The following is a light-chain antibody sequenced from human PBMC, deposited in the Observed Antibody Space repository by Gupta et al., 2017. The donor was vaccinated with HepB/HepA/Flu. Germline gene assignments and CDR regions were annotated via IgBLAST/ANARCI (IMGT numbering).Light chain of an antibody. CDR2: DAS. Sequence: EVVMTQSPATLSVSPGERATLSCRASQGVSSHLAWYQQRPGQSPRLLIYDASNRAIGIPDRFSGSGYGTEFTLTSSRRQSEDFAVYYWQQDNNWSSFGGGTKVEIK. CDR3: QQDNNWSS. CDR1: QGVSSH. J-gene: IGKJ4*01. V-gene: IGKV3-15*01.